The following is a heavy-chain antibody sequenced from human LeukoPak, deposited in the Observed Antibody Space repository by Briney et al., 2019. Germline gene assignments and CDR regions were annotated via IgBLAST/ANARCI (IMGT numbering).Heavy chain of an antibody. CDR3: ARLEWELPRGGWYFDY. CDR2: IYHGGTT. V-gene: IGHV4-38-2*01. Sequence: SETLSLTCAVSGSSISSGYYRGWIRQPPGRGLEWIGSIYHGGTTYYNPSLKSRVTISVDKSKNQFSLKLSSVTAADTAVYYCARLEWELPRGGWYFDYWGQGTLVTVSS. J-gene: IGHJ4*02. D-gene: IGHD1-26*01. CDR1: GSSISSGYY.